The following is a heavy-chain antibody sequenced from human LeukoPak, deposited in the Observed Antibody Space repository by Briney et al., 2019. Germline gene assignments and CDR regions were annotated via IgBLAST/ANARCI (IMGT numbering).Heavy chain of an antibody. CDR1: GFIFESHG. CDR3: AKDRYCSSTRCYGDFDY. Sequence: PGKSLRLSCAASGFIFESHGMHWVRQAPGKGLEWVALVSADGSNTFYADSVKGRFTVSRDNSQNTLSLEMNSLRPEDTAVYYCAKDRYCSSTRCYGDFDYWGQGTLVTVSS. CDR2: VSADGSNT. J-gene: IGHJ4*02. D-gene: IGHD2-2*01. V-gene: IGHV3-30*18.